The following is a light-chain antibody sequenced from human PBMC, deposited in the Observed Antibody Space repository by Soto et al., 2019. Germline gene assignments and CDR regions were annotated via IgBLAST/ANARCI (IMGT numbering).Light chain of an antibody. CDR1: QDISNY. J-gene: IGKJ5*01. CDR2: DAS. CDR3: QQYDNLPT. Sequence: QYPSSLSASVADRVTSTCQASQDISNYLNWYQQKPGKAPKLLIYDASNLETGVPSRFSGSGSGTDFTFTISSLQPEDIATYYWQQYDNLPTFGQGTRLEIK. V-gene: IGKV1-33*01.